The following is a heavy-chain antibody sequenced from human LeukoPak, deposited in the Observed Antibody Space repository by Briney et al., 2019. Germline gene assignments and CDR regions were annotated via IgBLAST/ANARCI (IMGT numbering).Heavy chain of an antibody. J-gene: IGHJ4*02. CDR2: IYPGDSDT. CDR3: ARRRHCTSGSCEDFDY. V-gene: IGHV5-51*01. D-gene: IGHD2-15*01. CDR1: GYSFANYW. Sequence: MHGESLKISCKGSGYSFANYWIGWVRQMPGKGPEWMGTIYPGDSDTRYSPSFQGQVTISADKSISTAYLQWSSLKASDTAMYYCARRRHCTSGSCEDFDYWGQGTLVTVSS.